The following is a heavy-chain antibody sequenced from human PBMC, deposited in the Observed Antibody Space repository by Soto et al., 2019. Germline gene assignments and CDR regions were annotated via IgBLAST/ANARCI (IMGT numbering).Heavy chain of an antibody. CDR2: IWYDGSNK. CDR1: GFTFSSYG. D-gene: IGHD2-2*01. J-gene: IGHJ4*02. V-gene: IGHV3-33*01. CDR3: ARGEVPAAATHFDF. Sequence: GSLRLSCAASGFTFSSYGMHWVRQAPGKGLEWVAVIWYDGSNKYYADSVKGRFTISRDNSKNTLYLQMNSMRAEDTALFFFARGEVPAAATHFDFWGQGTLVTVSS.